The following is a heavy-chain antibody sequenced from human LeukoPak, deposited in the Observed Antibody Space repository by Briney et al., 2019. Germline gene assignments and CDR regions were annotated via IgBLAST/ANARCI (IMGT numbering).Heavy chain of an antibody. CDR1: GGTFSSYA. V-gene: IGHV1-69*04. Sequence: PVKVSCKASGGTFSSYAISWVRQAPGQGVDGMGRIIPILGIANYAEKLQGRVTITADKYTSTAYMELSSLRSEDTAVYYCARDLPYSSSWYGDDDYWGQGTLVTVSS. CDR2: IIPILGIA. CDR3: ARDLPYSSSWYGDDDY. D-gene: IGHD6-13*01. J-gene: IGHJ4*02.